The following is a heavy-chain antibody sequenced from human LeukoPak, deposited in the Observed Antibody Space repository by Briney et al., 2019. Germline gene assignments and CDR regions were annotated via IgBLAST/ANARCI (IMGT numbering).Heavy chain of an antibody. D-gene: IGHD1-26*01. CDR3: ARGGPLVGATFDY. Sequence: GGSLRLSCAASGFTFSSYSMNWVRQAPGKGLEWVSSISSSSSYIYYADSVKGRFTISRDNAKNSLYLQMNSLRAEDTAVYYCARGGPLVGATFDYWGQGTLVTVSS. J-gene: IGHJ4*02. CDR1: GFTFSSYS. CDR2: ISSSSSYI. V-gene: IGHV3-21*01.